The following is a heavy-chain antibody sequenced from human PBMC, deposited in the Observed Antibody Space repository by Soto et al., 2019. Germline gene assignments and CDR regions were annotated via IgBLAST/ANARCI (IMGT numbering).Heavy chain of an antibody. CDR3: AKRTSGTTWGESDY. CDR1: GYIFVDYG. Sequence: QVYVVQSGAEVKQPGDSVKVSCKTSGYIFVDYGINWVRQAPGQGLEWIGWISTYSGNANLAQKFQGRVTLTTDTSTRTAYMELRSLRSDDTAVYYCAKRTSGTTWGESDYWGQGALVTVSS. J-gene: IGHJ4*02. CDR2: ISTYSGNA. V-gene: IGHV1-18*04. D-gene: IGHD4-17*01.